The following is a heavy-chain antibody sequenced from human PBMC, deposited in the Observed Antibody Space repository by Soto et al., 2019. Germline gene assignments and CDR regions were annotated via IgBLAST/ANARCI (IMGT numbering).Heavy chain of an antibody. CDR3: AKDAQCSSTSCYFYYYYGMDV. CDR2: ISGSGGST. J-gene: IGHJ6*04. V-gene: IGHV3-23*01. Sequence: GGSLRLSCAASGFTFSSYAMSWVRQAPGKGLEWVSAISGSGGSTYYADSVKGRFTISRDNSKNTLYLQMNSLRAEDTAVYYCAKDAQCSSTSCYFYYYYGMDVWGKGTTFTVAS. D-gene: IGHD2-2*01. CDR1: GFTFSSYA.